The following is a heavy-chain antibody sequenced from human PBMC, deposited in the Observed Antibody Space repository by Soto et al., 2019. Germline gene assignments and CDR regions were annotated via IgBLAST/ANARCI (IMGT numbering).Heavy chain of an antibody. CDR1: GGSISSYY. D-gene: IGHD5-18*01. V-gene: IGHV4-59*01. J-gene: IGHJ6*02. Sequence: SETLSLTCTASGGSISSYYWSWIRQPPGKGLEWIGYIYYSGSTNYNPSLKSRVTISVATSKNQFSLKLSSVTAADTAVYYCARDAVSPERDKAMDTTPYYYYGMDVWGQGTTVTVSS. CDR3: ARDAVSPERDKAMDTTPYYYYGMDV. CDR2: IYYSGST.